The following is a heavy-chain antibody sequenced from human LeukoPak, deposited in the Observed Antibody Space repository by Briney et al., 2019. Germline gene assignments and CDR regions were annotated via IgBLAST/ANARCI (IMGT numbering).Heavy chain of an antibody. D-gene: IGHD3-10*02. J-gene: IGHJ6*02. CDR2: ISAYNGNT. V-gene: IGHV1-18*01. CDR1: GYTFTDYG. Sequence: ASVKVSCKASGYTFTDYGISWVRQAPGQGLEWMGWISAYNGNTNYAQKLQGRVTMTTDTATSTAYMELRSLRSDDTAVYYCARTMYSGGHYYGMDVWGQGTTVTVSS. CDR3: ARTMYSGGHYYGMDV.